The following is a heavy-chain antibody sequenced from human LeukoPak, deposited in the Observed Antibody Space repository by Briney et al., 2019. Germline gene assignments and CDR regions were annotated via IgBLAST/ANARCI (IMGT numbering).Heavy chain of an antibody. V-gene: IGHV3-7*03. CDR2: INHNGNVN. Sequence: PGGSLRLSCAASGFTFSSYWMNWARQAPGKWLEWVASINHNGNVNYYVDSEKGRFTISRDNAKNSLYLQMSNLRAEDTAVYFCARGGGLDVWGQGATVTVSS. CDR1: GFTFSSYW. CDR3: ARGGGLDV. D-gene: IGHD3-16*01. J-gene: IGHJ6*02.